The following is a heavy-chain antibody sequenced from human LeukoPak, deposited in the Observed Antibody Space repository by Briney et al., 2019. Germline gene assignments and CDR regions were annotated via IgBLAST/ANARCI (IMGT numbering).Heavy chain of an antibody. D-gene: IGHD5-24*01. J-gene: IGHJ3*02. CDR2: IIPIFGTA. Sequence: SVKVSCKASGGTFSSYAISWVRQAPGQGLEWMGGIIPIFGTANYAQKFQGRVTITADKSTSTAYMELSSLRSEDTAVYYCARRPLEMATIMFAFDIWGQGTMVTVSS. CDR1: GGTFSSYA. CDR3: ARRPLEMATIMFAFDI. V-gene: IGHV1-69*06.